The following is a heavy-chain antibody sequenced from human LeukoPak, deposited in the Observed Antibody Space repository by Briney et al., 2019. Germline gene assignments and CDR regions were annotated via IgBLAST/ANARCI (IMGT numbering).Heavy chain of an antibody. D-gene: IGHD3-10*01. V-gene: IGHV3-30-3*01. CDR3: AREGYYGSGSPPSLYFDY. J-gene: IGHJ4*02. Sequence: GGSLRLSCAASGFTFRNYVIHWVRQTPGKGLEWVAVTSSDLNVKLYADSVKGRFTISRDSSRSTLYLQMNSLRPEDTAIYYCAREGYYGSGSPPSLYFDYWGQGTLVTVSS. CDR1: GFTFRNYV. CDR2: TSSDLNVK.